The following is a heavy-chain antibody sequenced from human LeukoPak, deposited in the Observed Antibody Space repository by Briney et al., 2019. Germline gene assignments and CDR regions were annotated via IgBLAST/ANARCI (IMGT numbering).Heavy chain of an antibody. J-gene: IGHJ4*02. CDR1: GFTFSSYA. Sequence: GGPLRLSCAASGFTFSSYAMSWVRQAPGKGLEWVSVIYSGGSTYYADSVKGRFTISRDNSKNTLYLQMNSLRAEDTAVYYCARGYDSSGYWRDYWGQGTLVTVSS. D-gene: IGHD3-22*01. V-gene: IGHV3-66*01. CDR3: ARGYDSSGYWRDY. CDR2: IYSGGST.